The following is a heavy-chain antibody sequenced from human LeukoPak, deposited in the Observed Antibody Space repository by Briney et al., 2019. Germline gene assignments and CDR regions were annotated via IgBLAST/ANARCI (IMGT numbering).Heavy chain of an antibody. Sequence: SVNVSCKASGGTFSSYAISRVRQAPGQGLECMGGIIPIFGTANYAQKFQGRVTIIADESTSTAYMELSSLRSEDTAVYYCARGVVGATTGAYSFDYWGRGTLVTVSS. CDR3: ARGVVGATTGAYSFDY. V-gene: IGHV1-69*01. CDR2: IIPIFGTA. D-gene: IGHD1-26*01. J-gene: IGHJ4*02. CDR1: GGTFSSYA.